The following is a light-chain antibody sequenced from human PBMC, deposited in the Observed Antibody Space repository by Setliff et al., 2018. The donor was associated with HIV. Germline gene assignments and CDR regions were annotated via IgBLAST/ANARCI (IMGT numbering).Light chain of an antibody. Sequence: QSVLTQPASVSGSPGQSITIPCTGTSSDVGTYNFVSWYQQHPGKGPKLMIYDVSNRPSGVSNRFSGSKSGNTASLTISGLQAADEADYYCSSYTSSTPLYVFGTGTKVTVL. J-gene: IGLJ1*01. CDR2: DVS. CDR1: SSDVGTYNF. CDR3: SSYTSSTPLYV. V-gene: IGLV2-14*03.